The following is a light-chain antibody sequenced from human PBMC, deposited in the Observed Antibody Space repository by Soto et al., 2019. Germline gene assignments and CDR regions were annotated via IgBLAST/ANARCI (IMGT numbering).Light chain of an antibody. V-gene: IGLV2-14*01. Sequence: QSVLNQPASVSGSPGQSITISCTGTSSDVGGYNYVSWYQQHPGKAPKLMIYDVSNRPSGVSNRFSGSKSGNTASLTISGLQAEDEADYYCSSYTSSSTLDVVFGGGTKVTV. CDR2: DVS. CDR1: SSDVGGYNY. CDR3: SSYTSSSTLDVV. J-gene: IGLJ2*01.